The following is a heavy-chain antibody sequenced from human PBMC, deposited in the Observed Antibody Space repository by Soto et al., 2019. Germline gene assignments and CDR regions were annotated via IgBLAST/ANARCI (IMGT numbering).Heavy chain of an antibody. V-gene: IGHV1-46*01. J-gene: IGHJ6*02. CDR2: INPSGGSA. CDR3: ARELELDYYYYGMDA. Sequence: ASVKVSCKAYGYTFTSYYMHWVRQAPGRGLEWMGIINPSGGSASYAQKFQGRVTMTRDTSTSTVYMELSSLRSEDTAVYYCARELELDYYYYGMDAWGQGTTVTVSS. D-gene: IGHD1-1*01. CDR1: GYTFTSYY.